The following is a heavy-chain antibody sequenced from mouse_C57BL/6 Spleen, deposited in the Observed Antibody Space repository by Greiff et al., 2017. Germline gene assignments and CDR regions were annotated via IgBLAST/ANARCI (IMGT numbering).Heavy chain of an antibody. CDR1: GYTFTSYW. D-gene: IGHD1-1*02. J-gene: IGHJ2*01. V-gene: IGHV1-5*01. CDR2: IYPGNSDT. CDR3: TRWGGGLYYFDY. Sequence: VQLQQSGTVLARPGASVKMSCKTSGYTFTSYWMHWVKQRPGQGLEWIGAIYPGNSDTSYNQKFKGKAKLTAVTSASTAYMALSSLTNEDSAVYYCTRWGGGLYYFDYWGQGTTLTVSS.